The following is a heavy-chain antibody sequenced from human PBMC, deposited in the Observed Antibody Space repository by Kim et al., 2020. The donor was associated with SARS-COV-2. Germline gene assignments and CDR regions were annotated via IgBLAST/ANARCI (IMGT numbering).Heavy chain of an antibody. CDR3: ARGLGYYDSSGYYAY. J-gene: IGHJ4*02. Sequence: SETLSLTCAVYGGSFSGYYWSWIRQPPGRGLEWIGEINHSGSTNYIPSLKSRVTISLDTSKNQFSLKLNSVTAADTAVYYCARGLGYYDSSGYYAYLGQ. CDR2: INHSGST. D-gene: IGHD3-22*01. CDR1: GGSFSGYY. V-gene: IGHV4-34*01.